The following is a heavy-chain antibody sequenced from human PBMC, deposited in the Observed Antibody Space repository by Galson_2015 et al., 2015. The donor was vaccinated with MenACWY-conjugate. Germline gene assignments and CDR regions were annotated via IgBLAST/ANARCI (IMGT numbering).Heavy chain of an antibody. D-gene: IGHD1-26*01. CDR1: GYSFTNYW. CDR3: ARHPPGGRGLDV. V-gene: IGHV5-51*01. Sequence: QSGAEANKPGESLQLSCTGSGYSFTNYWVAWARQMPGRGLEWVGLISPGDSNTRYSPSFQGQVTISADKSISTAYLQWSSLKASDTAMYYCARHPPGGRGLDVWGQGTTVTVSS. J-gene: IGHJ6*02. CDR2: ISPGDSNT.